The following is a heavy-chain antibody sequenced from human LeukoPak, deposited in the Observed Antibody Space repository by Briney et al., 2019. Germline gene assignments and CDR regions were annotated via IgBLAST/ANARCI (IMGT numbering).Heavy chain of an antibody. J-gene: IGHJ4*02. D-gene: IGHD2-15*01. CDR2: INSDGGST. Sequence: QPGGSLRLSCTASGFTFSSYWMHWVRQAPGKGLVWVSRINSDGGSTSYADSVKGRLTISRDNAKNTLYLQMNSLRAEDTAVYYCARRIQGVAPYYFDYWGQGTLVTVSS. CDR1: GFTFSSYW. V-gene: IGHV3-74*01. CDR3: ARRIQGVAPYYFDY.